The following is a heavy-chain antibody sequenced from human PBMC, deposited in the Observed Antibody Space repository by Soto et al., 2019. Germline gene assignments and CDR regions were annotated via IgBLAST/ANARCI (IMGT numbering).Heavy chain of an antibody. CDR1: GLTISGKKY. V-gene: IGHV3-53*01. CDR3: ATWHEREHAYDV. D-gene: IGHD1-1*01. CDR2: LYDVDGS. J-gene: IGHJ3*01. Sequence: DVQLVESGGGLIQPGESLRLSCAAFGLTISGKKYVAWVRQAPGKGLEWVSALYDVDGSFYADSVTGRFTTSSDSSKTTVYLQTKYLKPDDTAVYYCATWHEREHAYDVWGKGTTVTIPS.